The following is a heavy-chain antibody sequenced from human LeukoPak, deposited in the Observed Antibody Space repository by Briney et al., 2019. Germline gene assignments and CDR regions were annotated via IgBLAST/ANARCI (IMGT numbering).Heavy chain of an antibody. J-gene: IGHJ4*02. CDR3: ARVPISTTARGYFDY. Sequence: SETLSLTCTVSGGSVSSGSCYWSWIRQPPGKGLEWIGYIYYSGSATYNPSLKSRVTMSVDTSKNKFSLKLSSVTAADTAVYYCARVPISTTARGYFDYWGQGTLVTVSS. D-gene: IGHD4-17*01. CDR1: GGSVSSGSCY. CDR2: IYYSGSA. V-gene: IGHV4-61*01.